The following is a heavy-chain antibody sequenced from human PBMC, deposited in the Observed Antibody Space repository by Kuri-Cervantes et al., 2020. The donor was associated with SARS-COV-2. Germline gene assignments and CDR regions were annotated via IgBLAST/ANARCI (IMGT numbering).Heavy chain of an antibody. D-gene: IGHD3-10*01. V-gene: IGHV1-2*04. CDR3: ARGMVRGIIQYFYYAMDV. Sequence: AAVKVSCNASGYTFISYYMYWLRQAPGQGLEWLGWINPNSGGTNYEQNFKGWVTMTRDTSISTAYMELSTLRSADTAVYYCARGMVRGIIQYFYYAMDVWGQGTTVTVSS. CDR1: GYTFISYY. CDR2: INPNSGGT. J-gene: IGHJ6*02.